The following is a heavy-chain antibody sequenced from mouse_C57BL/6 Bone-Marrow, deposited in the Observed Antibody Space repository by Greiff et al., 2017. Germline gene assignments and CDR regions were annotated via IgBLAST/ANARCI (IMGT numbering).Heavy chain of an antibody. D-gene: IGHD2-4*01. CDR3: ARGIYYDYDGGFAY. CDR1: GFTFSSYA. V-gene: IGHV5-4*03. Sequence: EVMLVESGGGLVKPGGSLKLSCAASGFTFSSYAMSWVRQTPEKRLEWVATISDGGSYTYYPDNVKGRFTISRDNAKNNLYLQMSHLKSEDTAMYYCARGIYYDYDGGFAYWGQGTLVTVSA. CDR2: ISDGGSYT. J-gene: IGHJ3*01.